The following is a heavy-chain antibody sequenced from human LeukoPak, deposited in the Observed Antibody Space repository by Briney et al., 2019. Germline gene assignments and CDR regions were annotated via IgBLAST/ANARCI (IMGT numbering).Heavy chain of an antibody. CDR2: ISGYNGNT. V-gene: IGHV1-18*04. J-gene: IGHJ4*02. D-gene: IGHD1-7*01. CDR1: GYTFTKYG. Sequence: GASVKVSCKASGYTFTKYGVTWVRQAPGQGLEWMGWISGYNGNTNYAQELQGRVTMTTDTSTSTAYVELTSLRSDDTAFYYCARAPNWNYLYYFDYWGQGTLVTVSS. CDR3: ARAPNWNYLYYFDY.